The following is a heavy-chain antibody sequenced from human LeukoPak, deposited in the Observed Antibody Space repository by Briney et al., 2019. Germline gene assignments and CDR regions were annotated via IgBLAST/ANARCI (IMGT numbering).Heavy chain of an antibody. CDR1: GFTFSSYW. D-gene: IGHD3-22*01. J-gene: IGHJ4*02. CDR2: IKQDGSDK. Sequence: GGSLRLSCAASGFTFSSYWMSWVRQAPGKGLEWVANIKQDGSDKYYADSVKGRFTISRDDSRNTLYLQLNSLRVEDTAVYFCARGLRDSAVYHDYWGQGTLVIVSA. V-gene: IGHV3-7*01. CDR3: ARGLRDSAVYHDY.